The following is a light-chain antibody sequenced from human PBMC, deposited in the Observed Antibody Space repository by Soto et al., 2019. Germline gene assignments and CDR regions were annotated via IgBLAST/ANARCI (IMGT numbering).Light chain of an antibody. J-gene: IGKJ1*01. V-gene: IGKV4-1*01. CDR3: QQYYSTLSWT. CDR1: QSVLYSSNNQNY. CDR2: WAS. Sequence: DIVMTQSPDSRAVSLGERATINCKSSQSVLYSSNNQNYLAWYQQKPGQPPKLLIYWASTRESGVPDRFSGSGSGTDFTLTISSLQAEDVAVYYCQQYYSTLSWTFGQGTKVDIK.